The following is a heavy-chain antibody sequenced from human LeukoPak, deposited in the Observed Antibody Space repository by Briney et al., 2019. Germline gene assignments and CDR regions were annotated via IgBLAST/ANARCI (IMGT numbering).Heavy chain of an antibody. V-gene: IGHV1-8*01. J-gene: IGHJ5*02. CDR2: MNPNSGNT. D-gene: IGHD3-3*01. CDR1: GYTFTSSD. Sequence: ASVKVSCKASGYTFTSSDINWVRQATGQGLEWRGWMNPNSGNTGYAQKFQGRVTMTRNTYISTAYMVMSSLRSEDTAEYYCARDVGAAYYNWFDPWGQGTLVTVSS. CDR3: ARDVGAAYYNWFDP.